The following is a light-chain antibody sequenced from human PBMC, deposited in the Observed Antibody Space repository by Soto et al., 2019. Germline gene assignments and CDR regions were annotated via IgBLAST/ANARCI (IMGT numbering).Light chain of an antibody. CDR2: GAS. J-gene: IGKJ1*01. CDR1: QSVSSN. CDR3: QQRSNLPWT. V-gene: IGKV3-15*01. Sequence: EIVMTQSPATLSVSPGGRATLSCRASQSVSSNLAWYQQKPGQAPRLLIYGASTRATGFPARFSGSGSGTEFTLTISSLQSEDFAVYYCQQRSNLPWTFGQGTKV.